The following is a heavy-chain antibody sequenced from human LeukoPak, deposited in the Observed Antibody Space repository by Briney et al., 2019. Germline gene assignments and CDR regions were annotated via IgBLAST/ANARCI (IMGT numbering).Heavy chain of an antibody. V-gene: IGHV3-7*03. CDR2: INQDGSEK. Sequence: PGGSLRLSCAASGFTFSSYWMSWVRQAPGKGLEWVANINQDGSEKYYVDSVKGRFTLSRDNAKNSLYLQMNSLRAEDTAVYYCARDSKVGPSAAYRYFDNWGQGTLVTVSS. CDR3: ARDSKVGPSAAYRYFDN. CDR1: GFTFSSYW. D-gene: IGHD1-26*01. J-gene: IGHJ4*02.